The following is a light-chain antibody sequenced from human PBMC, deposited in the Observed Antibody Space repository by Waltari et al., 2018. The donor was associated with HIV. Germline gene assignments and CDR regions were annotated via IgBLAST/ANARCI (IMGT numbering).Light chain of an antibody. Sequence: QSVLTQPPSVSAAPGQKVTIPCSGSSSNIGNNYVSWYQQLPGTAPKLLIYETDKRLSGIPDRFSGSKSGTSATLGITGLQTGDEADYYCGTWDTSLSAGVFGGGTKLTVL. CDR2: ETD. J-gene: IGLJ3*02. CDR3: GTWDTSLSAGV. CDR1: SSNIGNNY. V-gene: IGLV1-51*01.